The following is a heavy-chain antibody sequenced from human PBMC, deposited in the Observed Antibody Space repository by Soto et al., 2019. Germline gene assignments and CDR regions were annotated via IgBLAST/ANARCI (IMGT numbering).Heavy chain of an antibody. Sequence: QVQLVEYGGGVDQPGRSLRLSCAASGFTFSSYGMHWVRQAPGKGLEWVAVISYDGSNKYYADSVKGRFTISRDNSKNTLYLQMNSLRAEDTAVYYCAKAKDCGGDCYLFDYWGQGTLVTVSS. CDR2: ISYDGSNK. J-gene: IGHJ4*02. D-gene: IGHD2-21*02. V-gene: IGHV3-30*18. CDR3: AKAKDCGGDCYLFDY. CDR1: GFTFSSYG.